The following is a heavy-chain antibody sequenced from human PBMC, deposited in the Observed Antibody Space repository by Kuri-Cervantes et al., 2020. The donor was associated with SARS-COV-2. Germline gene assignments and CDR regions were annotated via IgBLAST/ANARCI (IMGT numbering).Heavy chain of an antibody. J-gene: IGHJ4*02. V-gene: IGHV1-2*02. Sequence: ASVKVSCKASGYTFTGYYMHWVRQAPGQGLEWMGWINPNSGGTNYAQKFQGRVTMTRDTSISTAYMERSRLRSDDTAVYYCARERGPHSYGMYYFDYWGQGTLVTVSS. CDR2: INPNSGGT. CDR3: ARERGPHSYGMYYFDY. D-gene: IGHD5-18*01. CDR1: GYTFTGYY.